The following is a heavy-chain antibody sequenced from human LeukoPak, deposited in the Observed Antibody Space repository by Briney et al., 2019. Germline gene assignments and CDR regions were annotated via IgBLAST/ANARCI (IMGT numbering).Heavy chain of an antibody. V-gene: IGHV3-21*01. J-gene: IGHJ4*02. Sequence: GGSLRLSCAASGFTFSSYGMSWVRQAPGKGLEWVSSISSSSSYIYYADSVKGRFTISRDNAKNSLYLQMNSLRAEDTAVYYCARDFVTTYFDYWGQGTLVTVSS. CDR1: GFTFSSYG. CDR3: ARDFVTTYFDY. D-gene: IGHD4-11*01. CDR2: ISSSSSYI.